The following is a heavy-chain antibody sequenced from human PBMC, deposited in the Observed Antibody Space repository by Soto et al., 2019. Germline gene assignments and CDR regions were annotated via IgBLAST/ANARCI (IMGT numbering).Heavy chain of an antibody. D-gene: IGHD3-22*01. Sequence: SGPTLVNPTQTLTLTCTFSGFSLSTSGVGVGWIRQPPGKALEWLALIYWNDDKRYSPSLKSRLTITKDTSKNQVVLTMANMDPVDTATYYCAHRVVIPAQLSPNYIDYWGQGTLVTVSS. CDR1: GFSLSTSGVG. CDR3: AHRVVIPAQLSPNYIDY. J-gene: IGHJ4*02. V-gene: IGHV2-5*01. CDR2: IYWNDDK.